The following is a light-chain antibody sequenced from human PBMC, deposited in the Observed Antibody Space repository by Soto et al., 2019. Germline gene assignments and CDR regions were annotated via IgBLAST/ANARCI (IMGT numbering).Light chain of an antibody. CDR3: QQRSNWPLIT. J-gene: IGKJ5*01. CDR2: DAS. CDR1: QSVGSF. V-gene: IGKV3-11*01. Sequence: EIVLTQSPATLSLSPGERATLSCRASQSVGSFLAWYQQKPGQAARLLIFDASNRATGIPARFSGSGSGTDFILTSSSLEPEDFAVYYCQQRSNWPLITFGQGTRLEIK.